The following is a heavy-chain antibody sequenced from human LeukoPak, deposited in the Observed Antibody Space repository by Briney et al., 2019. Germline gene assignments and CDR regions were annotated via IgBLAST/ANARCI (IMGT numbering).Heavy chain of an antibody. D-gene: IGHD3-22*01. CDR1: GGSISSYY. J-gene: IGHJ3*02. CDR2: IYYSGST. Sequence: PSETLSLTCTVSGGSISSYYWSWIRQPPGKGLEWIGYIYYSGSTNYNPSLKSRVTISVDTSKNQFSLKLSSVTAADTAVYYRARGYYYDRSGYMVAFDIWGQGTMVTVSS. V-gene: IGHV4-59*01. CDR3: ARGYYYDRSGYMVAFDI.